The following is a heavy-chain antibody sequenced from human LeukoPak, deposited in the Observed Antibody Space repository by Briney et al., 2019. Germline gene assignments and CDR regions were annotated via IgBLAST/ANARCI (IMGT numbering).Heavy chain of an antibody. CDR2: IYPADSDT. CDR3: ARQRYCGGDCYYNDFDY. V-gene: IGHV5-51*01. Sequence: GESLKISCKGSGYSFTTQWIAWVRQMPGKGLEWMGIIYPADSDTRYSPSFQGQVTISADKSISTAYLQWSSLKASDTAMYYCARQRYCGGDCYYNDFDYWGQGTLVTVSS. D-gene: IGHD2-21*02. CDR1: GYSFTTQW. J-gene: IGHJ4*02.